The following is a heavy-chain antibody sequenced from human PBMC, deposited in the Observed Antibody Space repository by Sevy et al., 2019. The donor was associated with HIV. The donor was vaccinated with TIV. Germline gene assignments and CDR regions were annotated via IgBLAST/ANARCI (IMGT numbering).Heavy chain of an antibody. CDR2: ISSNGGST. CDR3: ARVYSGSYFDAFDI. Sequence: GGSLRLSCAASGFTFSSSAMHWVRQAPGKGLEYVSAISSNGGSTYYANSVKGRFTISRYISTNTLYLQMGSLRAEDMAVYYCARVYSGSYFDAFDIWGQGTMVTVSS. V-gene: IGHV3-64*01. J-gene: IGHJ3*02. D-gene: IGHD1-26*01. CDR1: GFTFSSSA.